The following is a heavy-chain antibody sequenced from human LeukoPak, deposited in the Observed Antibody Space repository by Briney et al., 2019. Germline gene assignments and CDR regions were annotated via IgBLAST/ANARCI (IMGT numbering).Heavy chain of an antibody. Sequence: SQTLSLTCATSGDSVSSNSAAWNWIRQSPSRGLEWLGRTYYRSKWYNDYAISVKSRITINPDTSKNQFSLQLNSVTPEDTAVYYCARGEYASGFYYYYGMDVWGQGTTVTVSS. D-gene: IGHD3-10*01. CDR2: TYYRSKWYN. CDR3: ARGEYASGFYYYYGMDV. CDR1: GDSVSSNSAA. J-gene: IGHJ6*02. V-gene: IGHV6-1*01.